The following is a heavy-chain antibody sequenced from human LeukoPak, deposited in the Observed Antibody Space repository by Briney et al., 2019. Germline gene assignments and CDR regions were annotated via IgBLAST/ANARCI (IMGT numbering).Heavy chain of an antibody. D-gene: IGHD6-19*01. J-gene: IGHJ3*02. CDR3: ATVIAVAGNDAFDI. CDR2: ISYDGSNK. Sequence: GGSLRLSCAASGFTFSSYAMHWVRQAPGKGLEWVAVISYDGSNKYYADSVKGRFTISRDNAKNSLYLQMNSLRAEDTAVYYCATVIAVAGNDAFDIWGQGTMVTVSS. CDR1: GFTFSSYA. V-gene: IGHV3-30-3*01.